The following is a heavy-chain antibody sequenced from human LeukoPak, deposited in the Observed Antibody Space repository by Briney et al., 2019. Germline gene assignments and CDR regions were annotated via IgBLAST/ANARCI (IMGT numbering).Heavy chain of an antibody. Sequence: PGGSLRLSCAASGFTVSSNYMSWVRQAPGKGLEWVSVMYSGGSTSYTDSVKGRFTISRDNSKNTLYLQMNSLRSEDTAVYYCASCGSSTCSYYGLDVWGQGTTVTVSS. CDR3: ASCGSSTCSYYGLDV. D-gene: IGHD6-6*01. J-gene: IGHJ6*02. V-gene: IGHV3-66*01. CDR2: MYSGGST. CDR1: GFTVSSNY.